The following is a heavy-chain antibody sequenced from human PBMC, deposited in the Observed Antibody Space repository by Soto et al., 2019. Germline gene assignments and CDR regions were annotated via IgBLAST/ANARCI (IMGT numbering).Heavy chain of an antibody. CDR3: AREEVAYYGSGCYNWFDP. J-gene: IGHJ5*02. D-gene: IGHD3-10*01. V-gene: IGHV4-31*03. Sequence: QVQLQESGPGLVKTSQTLSLTCTVSGGSINSGDYYWSWIRQHPGKGLEWIGYIYYSGSTYYNPSLKSRVTISVDTSKNQFSLKLSSVTAADTAVYYCAREEVAYYGSGCYNWFDPWGQGTLVTVSS. CDR1: GGSINSGDYY. CDR2: IYYSGST.